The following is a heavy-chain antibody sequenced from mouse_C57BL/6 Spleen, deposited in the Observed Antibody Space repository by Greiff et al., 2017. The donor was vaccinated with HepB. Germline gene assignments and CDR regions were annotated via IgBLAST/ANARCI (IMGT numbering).Heavy chain of an antibody. CDR2: INPGSGGT. J-gene: IGHJ4*01. CDR1: GYAFTNYL. V-gene: IGHV1-54*01. CDR3: AREEDGYYPYAMDY. D-gene: IGHD2-3*01. Sequence: QVQLKQSGAELVRPGTSVKVSCKASGYAFTNYLIEWVKQRPGQGLEWIGVINPGSGGTNYNEKFKGKATLTADKSSSTAYMQLSSLTSEDSAVYFCAREEDGYYPYAMDYWGQGTSVTVSS.